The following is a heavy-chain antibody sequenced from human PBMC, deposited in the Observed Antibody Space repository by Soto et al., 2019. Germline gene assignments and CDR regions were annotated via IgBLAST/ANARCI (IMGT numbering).Heavy chain of an antibody. CDR3: ARDRHTVVVSAAGWFDP. CDR2: IYYSGST. Sequence: QVQLQESGPGLVKPSQTLSLTCTVSGGSISNGGYYWSWIRQHPEKGLEWIGYIYYSGSTYYNPSLKSRVTISVDTSKNQFSLKLNSVTAADTAVYYCARDRHTVVVSAAGWFDPWGQGTLVTVSS. V-gene: IGHV4-31*03. D-gene: IGHD2-21*02. J-gene: IGHJ5*02. CDR1: GGSISNGGYY.